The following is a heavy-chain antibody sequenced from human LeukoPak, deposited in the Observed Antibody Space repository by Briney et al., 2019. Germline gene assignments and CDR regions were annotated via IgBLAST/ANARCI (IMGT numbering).Heavy chain of an antibody. Sequence: GESLKVSCKGSGYSFTSYWIGWVRQMPGKGLEWMGIIYPGDSDTRYSPSFQGQVTISADKSISTAYLQWSSLKASDTAMYYCARRSLCSSTSCYEFFDYWGQGTLVTVSS. D-gene: IGHD2-2*01. CDR2: IYPGDSDT. J-gene: IGHJ4*02. CDR3: ARRSLCSSTSCYEFFDY. CDR1: GYSFTSYW. V-gene: IGHV5-51*01.